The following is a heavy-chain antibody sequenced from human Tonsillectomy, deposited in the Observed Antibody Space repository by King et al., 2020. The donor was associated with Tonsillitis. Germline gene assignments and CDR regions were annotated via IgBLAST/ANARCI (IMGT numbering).Heavy chain of an antibody. D-gene: IGHD3-10*01. CDR1: GFAFSSYA. J-gene: IGHJ4*02. V-gene: IGHV3-23*04. CDR2: ISISGTNT. CDR3: ARGGPGTYYRFDY. Sequence: EVQLVESGGGLVQPGGSLRLSCAASGFAFSSYALNWVRQAPGKGLQWVSTISISGTNTYYADAVDGRFTISRDISKTTLHLHMNSLRPDDTAVYYCARGGPGTYYRFDYWGQGTLVAVSS.